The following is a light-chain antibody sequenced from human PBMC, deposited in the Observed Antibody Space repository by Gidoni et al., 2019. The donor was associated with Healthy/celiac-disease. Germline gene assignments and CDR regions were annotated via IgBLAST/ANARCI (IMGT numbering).Light chain of an antibody. CDR2: EVS. CDR3: TSYTTSNSYV. Sequence: QSALTQPASVPGSPGPSLTIPCTGSSSDFGDYPYVSWYQHHPSKAPKVIIYEVSDRPSGVSNRFSGSKSGNTASLTISGLQAEDEADYFCTSYTTSNSYVFGTGTKVIVL. V-gene: IGLV2-14*01. J-gene: IGLJ1*01. CDR1: SSDFGDYPY.